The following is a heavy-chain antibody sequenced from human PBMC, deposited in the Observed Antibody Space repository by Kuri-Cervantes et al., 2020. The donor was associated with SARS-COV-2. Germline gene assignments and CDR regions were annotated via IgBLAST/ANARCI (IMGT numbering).Heavy chain of an antibody. Sequence: GESLKISCAASGFTFSSYAMHWVRQAPGKGLEWVAVISNDGNKYYADSVKGRFTISRDNSKNTLYLQMSSLRAEDTAVYYCVKGSGYSYGYVFGLDGMDVWGQGTTVTVSS. CDR3: VKGSGYSYGYVFGLDGMDV. J-gene: IGHJ6*02. V-gene: IGHV3-30*14. CDR2: ISNDGNK. CDR1: GFTFSSYA. D-gene: IGHD5-18*01.